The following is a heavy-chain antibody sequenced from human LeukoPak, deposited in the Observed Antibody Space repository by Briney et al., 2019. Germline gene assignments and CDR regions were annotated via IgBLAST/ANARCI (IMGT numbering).Heavy chain of an antibody. CDR1: GGSISGYY. Sequence: PSETLSLTCTVSGGSISGYYWSWIRQPPGKGLEWIGYIYYSGSTNYNPSLKSRVTISVDTSKSQFSLKLSSVTAADTAVYYCARHLDSSGYDAFDIWGQGTMVTVSS. CDR3: ARHLDSSGYDAFDI. D-gene: IGHD3-22*01. J-gene: IGHJ3*02. V-gene: IGHV4-59*08. CDR2: IYYSGST.